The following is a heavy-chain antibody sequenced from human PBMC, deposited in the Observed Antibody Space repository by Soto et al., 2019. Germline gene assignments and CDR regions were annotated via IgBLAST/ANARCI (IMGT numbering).Heavy chain of an antibody. CDR1: GYTFTGYY. D-gene: IGHD6-6*01. Sequence: ASVKVSCKTSGYTFTGYYLNWVRQAPGRGLEWVGWINPKTGDTNNAQKFQGRVTMTTDTSISTGYMELSGLKSDDTAVYYCVTGDHLVRWGQGTRVTVS. CDR2: INPKTGDT. V-gene: IGHV1-2*02. CDR3: VTGDHLVR. J-gene: IGHJ4*02.